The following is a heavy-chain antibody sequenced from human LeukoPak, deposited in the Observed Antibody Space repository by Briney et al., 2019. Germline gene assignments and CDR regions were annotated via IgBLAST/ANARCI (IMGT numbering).Heavy chain of an antibody. Sequence: PGGSLRLSCAASGFTFSSYSMNWVRQAPGKGLEWVSSISSSSSYIYYADSVKSRFTISRDNAKNSLYLQINSLRAEDTAVYYCARDLHKLELSANYMDVGGKGTRVSVFS. D-gene: IGHD1-7*01. V-gene: IGHV3-21*01. CDR2: ISSSSSYI. CDR3: ARDLHKLELSANYMDV. J-gene: IGHJ6*03. CDR1: GFTFSSYS.